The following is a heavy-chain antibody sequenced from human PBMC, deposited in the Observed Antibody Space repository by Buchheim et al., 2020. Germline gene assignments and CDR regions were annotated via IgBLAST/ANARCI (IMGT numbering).Heavy chain of an antibody. V-gene: IGHV4-4*02. CDR3: ARALNYYDSSGLLDGYFEL. J-gene: IGHJ2*01. Sequence: QVQLQESGPGLVKPSGTLSLTCAVSGGSISSSNWWSWVRQPPGKGLEWIGEIYHSGSTNYNPSLKSRVTISVDKSNNKFSLKLSSVTAADTAVYYCARALNYYDSSGLLDGYFELWGRGTL. CDR1: GGSISSSNW. D-gene: IGHD3-22*01. CDR2: IYHSGST.